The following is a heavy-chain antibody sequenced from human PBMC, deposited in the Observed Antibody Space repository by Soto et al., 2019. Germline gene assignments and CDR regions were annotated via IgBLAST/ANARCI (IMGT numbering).Heavy chain of an antibody. CDR1: GFTIRTSA. J-gene: IGHJ4*02. CDR2: ISYDGSYK. CDR3: GRDFGGLTGGLDY. V-gene: IGHV3-30*04. D-gene: IGHD2-15*01. Sequence: QVQLVESGGGVVQPGRSLRLSCAVSGFTIRTSALTWSRQAPGKGLEWVALISYDGSYKYYADSVKGRFTISRDNSKNTMSLQLNSLRPEDTATYFCGRDFGGLTGGLDYWGQGTVVTVSS.